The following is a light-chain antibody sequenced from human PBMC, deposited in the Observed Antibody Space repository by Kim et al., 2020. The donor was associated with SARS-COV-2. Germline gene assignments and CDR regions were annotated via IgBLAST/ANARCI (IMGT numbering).Light chain of an antibody. Sequence: SYELTQPPSVSVSPGQTARITCSGDALPKQYAYWFQQKPGQAPVLVISEDTERPSEIPERFSGSTSGTTVTLTISGVQAEDEADYYCQSADSSDTFWVFGGGTQLTVL. CDR3: QSADSSDTFWV. V-gene: IGLV3-25*03. J-gene: IGLJ3*02. CDR1: ALPKQY. CDR2: EDT.